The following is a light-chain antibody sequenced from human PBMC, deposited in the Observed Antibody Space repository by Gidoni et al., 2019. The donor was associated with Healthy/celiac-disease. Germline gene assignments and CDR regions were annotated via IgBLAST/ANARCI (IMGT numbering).Light chain of an antibody. V-gene: IGKV3D-15*01. CDR2: GAS. CDR1: QSVSSN. J-gene: IGKJ4*01. CDR3: QQYNNWPPST. Sequence: EIVMTQSPATLSVSPGDRATLSCRASQSVSSNLAWYQQKPGQAPRLLIYGASTRATGIPARFSGSGSGTEFTLTISSLQSEDFAVYYCQQYNNWPPSTVGGGTKVEIK.